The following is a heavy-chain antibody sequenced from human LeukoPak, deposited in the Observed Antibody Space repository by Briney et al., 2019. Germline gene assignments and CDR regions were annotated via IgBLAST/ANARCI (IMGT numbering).Heavy chain of an antibody. Sequence: GGSLRLSCAASGFTFSSYEMNWVRQAPGKGLEWVSYISSSGSTMYYADPVKGRFTISRDNAKNSLYLQMNSLRAEDTAVYYCARVPRYCSSTSCLYYYYMDVWGKGTTVTVSS. CDR2: ISSSGSTM. CDR3: ARVPRYCSSTSCLYYYYMDV. CDR1: GFTFSSYE. J-gene: IGHJ6*03. V-gene: IGHV3-48*03. D-gene: IGHD2-2*01.